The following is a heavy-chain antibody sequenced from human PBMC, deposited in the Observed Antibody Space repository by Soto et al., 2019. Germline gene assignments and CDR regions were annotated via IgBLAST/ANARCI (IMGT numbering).Heavy chain of an antibody. CDR1: GGSFSGYY. Sequence: SETLSLTCAVYGGSFSGYYWSWIRQPPGKGLEWIGEINHSGSTNYNPSLKSRVTISVDTSKNQFSLKLSSVTAADTAVYYCARGSSIVGATSGFDYWGQGTLVTV. CDR2: INHSGST. D-gene: IGHD1-26*01. J-gene: IGHJ4*02. CDR3: ARGSSIVGATSGFDY. V-gene: IGHV4-34*01.